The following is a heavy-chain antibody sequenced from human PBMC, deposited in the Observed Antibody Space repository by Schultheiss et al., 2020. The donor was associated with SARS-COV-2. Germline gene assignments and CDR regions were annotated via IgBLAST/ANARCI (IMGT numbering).Heavy chain of an antibody. CDR1: GGSISRGGYY. CDR2: IYYSGST. D-gene: IGHD2/OR15-2a*01. Sequence: SETLSLTCTVSGGSISRGGYYWSWIRQHPGKGLEWIGYIYYSGSTYYNPSLKSRVTISVDTSKNQFTLKLSSVTAADTAVYYCARVTKEYYDPYYYYGMDVWGQGTTVTVSS. J-gene: IGHJ6*02. CDR3: ARVTKEYYDPYYYYGMDV. V-gene: IGHV4-31*03.